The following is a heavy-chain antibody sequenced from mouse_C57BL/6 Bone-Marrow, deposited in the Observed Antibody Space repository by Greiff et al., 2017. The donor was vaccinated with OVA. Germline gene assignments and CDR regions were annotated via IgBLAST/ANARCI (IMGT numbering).Heavy chain of an antibody. J-gene: IGHJ3*01. CDR2: IDPSDSYT. CDR3: ARGDYDEAFAY. V-gene: IGHV1-69*01. D-gene: IGHD2-4*01. CDR1: GYTFTSYW. Sequence: VQLQQPGAELVMPGASVKLSCKASGYTFTSYWMHWVKQRPGQGLEWIGEIDPSDSYTNYNQKFKGKSTLTVDKSSSTAYMQLSSLTSEDSAVYYCARGDYDEAFAYWGQGTLVTVSA.